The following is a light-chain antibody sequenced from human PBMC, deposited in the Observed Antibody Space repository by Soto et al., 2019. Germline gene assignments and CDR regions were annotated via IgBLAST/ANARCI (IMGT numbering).Light chain of an antibody. Sequence: EIVLTQSPGTLSLSPVETATLSFRASQSVARDLTWYQQKPGQAPRLLIYGASNRATGIPDRFSGSGSGTDFTLTISRLEPEDFAVYYCQQYGGSPVTFGQGTRLEIK. V-gene: IGKV3-20*01. CDR1: QSVARD. J-gene: IGKJ5*01. CDR3: QQYGGSPVT. CDR2: GAS.